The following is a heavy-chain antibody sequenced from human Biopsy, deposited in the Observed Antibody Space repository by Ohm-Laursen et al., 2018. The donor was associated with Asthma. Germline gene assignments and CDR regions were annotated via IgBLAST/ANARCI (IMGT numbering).Heavy chain of an antibody. Sequence: ASVKVSCKTSGYTFNSAGITWVRQAPGQGLEWMGWASVYNGNTKVAQKLQDRVTMITDTSTSTAYMELRSLRSDDTAVYFCARAVDYSHYYGIDVWGQGTTVTVS. V-gene: IGHV1-18*01. CDR1: GYTFNSAG. J-gene: IGHJ6*02. CDR3: ARAVDYSHYYGIDV. D-gene: IGHD3-10*01. CDR2: ASVYNGNT.